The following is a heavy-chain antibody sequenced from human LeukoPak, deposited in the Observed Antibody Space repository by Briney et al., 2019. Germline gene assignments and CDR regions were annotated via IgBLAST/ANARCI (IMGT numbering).Heavy chain of an antibody. V-gene: IGHV1-24*01. CDR3: ATGNLDY. J-gene: IGHJ4*02. Sequence: ASVKVSCKVSGYTLTELSMHWVRQAPGKGLEWMGGFDPEDGEAIYAQKFQGRVTMTEDTSTDTAYLELGSLRSEDTAVYYCATGNLDYWGQGTLVTVSS. CDR2: FDPEDGEA. CDR1: GYTLTELS.